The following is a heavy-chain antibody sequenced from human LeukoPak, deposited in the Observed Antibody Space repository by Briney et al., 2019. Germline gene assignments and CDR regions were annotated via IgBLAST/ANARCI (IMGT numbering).Heavy chain of an antibody. J-gene: IGHJ4*02. Sequence: GRSLRLSCAASGFTFSSYGMHWVRQPPGMGLGGVAVISYDGSNKYYADSVKGRFTNSRDNYKNTLYLQMNSLRAEDTAVYYCAKDRADVLRYLDWFFDYWGQGTLVTVSS. CDR3: AKDRADVLRYLDWFFDY. D-gene: IGHD3-9*01. CDR2: ISYDGSNK. V-gene: IGHV3-30*18. CDR1: GFTFSSYG.